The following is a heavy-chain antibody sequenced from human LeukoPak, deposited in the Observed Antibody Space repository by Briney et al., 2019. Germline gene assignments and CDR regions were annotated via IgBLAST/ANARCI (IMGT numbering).Heavy chain of an antibody. J-gene: IGHJ4*02. CDR3: ANVVTGTTSFDY. V-gene: IGHV3-30*02. CDR1: GFTFSSYG. CDR2: IRYDGSNK. D-gene: IGHD1-1*01. Sequence: GRSLRLSCAASGFTFSSYGMHWVRQAPGKGLEWVAFIRYDGSNKYYADSVKGRFTISRDNSKNTLYLQMNSLRAEDTAVYYCANVVTGTTSFDYWGQGTLVTVSS.